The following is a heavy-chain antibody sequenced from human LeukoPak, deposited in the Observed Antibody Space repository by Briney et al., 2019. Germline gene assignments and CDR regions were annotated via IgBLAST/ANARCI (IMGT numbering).Heavy chain of an antibody. CDR3: NNWNAIFNWFDP. Sequence: SETLSLTCTVSGGSISSYYWSWIRQPPGKGLEWIGYIYYSGSTNYNPSLKSRVTISVDTSKNQFSLKLSSVTAADTAVYYCNNWNAIFNWFDPWGQGTLVTVSS. CDR2: IYYSGST. CDR1: GGSISSYY. J-gene: IGHJ5*02. D-gene: IGHD1-1*01. V-gene: IGHV4-59*12.